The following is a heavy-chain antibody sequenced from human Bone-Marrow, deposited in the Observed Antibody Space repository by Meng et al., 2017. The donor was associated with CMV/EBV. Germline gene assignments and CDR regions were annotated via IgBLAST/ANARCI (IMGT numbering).Heavy chain of an antibody. Sequence: SETLSLTCAVYGGSFSGYYWSWIRQPPGKGLEWIGEINHSGSTNYNPSLKSRVTISVDTSKNQFFLKLSSMTAADTAVYYCARHINFWSAYYYYGLDVWGQGTTVPVAS. D-gene: IGHD3-3*01. J-gene: IGHJ6*02. CDR2: INHSGST. CDR1: GGSFSGYY. V-gene: IGHV4-34*01. CDR3: ARHINFWSAYYYYGLDV.